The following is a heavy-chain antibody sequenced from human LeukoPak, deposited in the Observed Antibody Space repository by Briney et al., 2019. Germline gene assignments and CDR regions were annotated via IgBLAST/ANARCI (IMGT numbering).Heavy chain of an antibody. D-gene: IGHD6-19*01. Sequence: PSETLSLTCTVSGYSISSGYYWGWIRQPPGKGLEWIGSVSHTGSSFFNPSLKSRVTISVDTSKNQFSLWLTSVTAADTAVYYCARSIRGYSSGWYYFDYWGQGTLVTVSS. CDR2: VSHTGSS. V-gene: IGHV4-38-2*02. J-gene: IGHJ4*02. CDR1: GYSISSGYY. CDR3: ARSIRGYSSGWYYFDY.